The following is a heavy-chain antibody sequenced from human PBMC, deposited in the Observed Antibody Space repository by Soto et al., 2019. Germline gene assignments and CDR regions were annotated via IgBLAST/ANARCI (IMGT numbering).Heavy chain of an antibody. D-gene: IGHD2-8*01. CDR1: GYSFTDYH. CDR3: ATVNSRDCSKDVCSCCYNHDVLV. Sequence: ASVKVSCKASGYSFTDYHIHWVRQAPGQGLEWLGRINPKSGGTSTAQKFQGWVTMTTDTSISTASMELTRLTSDDTAIYYCATVNSRDCSKDVCSCCYNHDVLVWGQGTTVTVS. V-gene: IGHV1-2*04. J-gene: IGHJ6*02. CDR2: INPKSGGT.